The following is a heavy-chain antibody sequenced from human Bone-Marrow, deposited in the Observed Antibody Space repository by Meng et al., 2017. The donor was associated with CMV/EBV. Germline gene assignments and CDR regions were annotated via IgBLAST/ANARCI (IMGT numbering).Heavy chain of an antibody. J-gene: IGHJ3*02. CDR3: ARRWEYRGFLAFDI. CDR1: GFTFSSYG. Sequence: GESLKISCAASGFTFSSYGMHWVRQAPGKGLEWVSYISSSGSTIYYADSVKGRFTISRDNAKNSLYLQMNSLRAEDTAVYYCARRWEYRGFLAFDIWGQGTMVTVSS. V-gene: IGHV3-48*04. D-gene: IGHD1-26*01. CDR2: ISSSGSTI.